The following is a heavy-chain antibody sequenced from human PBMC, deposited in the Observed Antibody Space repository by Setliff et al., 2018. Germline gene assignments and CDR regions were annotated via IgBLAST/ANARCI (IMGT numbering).Heavy chain of an antibody. CDR1: GASISSSSYY. CDR3: ARTDDYYNFYAS. CDR2: IFYGGST. J-gene: IGHJ5*02. V-gene: IGHV4-39*07. D-gene: IGHD3-3*01. Sequence: SETLSLTCTVSGASISSSSYYWAWIRQPPGRGLELIGSIFYGGSTYYNPSLKSRVTLSIDASKNQFSLKLDSVTAADTAVYYCARTDDYYNFYASWGQGTLVTVSS.